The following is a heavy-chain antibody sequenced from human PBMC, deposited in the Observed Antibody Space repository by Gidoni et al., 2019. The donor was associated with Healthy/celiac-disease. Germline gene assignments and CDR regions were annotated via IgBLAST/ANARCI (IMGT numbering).Heavy chain of an antibody. CDR3: ARDQARYRITMVRGVMTGEGYGMDA. D-gene: IGHD3-10*01. V-gene: IGHV1-2*04. CDR1: GYTFTGYY. CDR2: INPNSGGT. Sequence: QVQLVQSGAEVKKPGASVKVSCKASGYTFTGYYLHWVRQAPGQGLEWMGWINPNSGGTNYAQKFQGWVTMTRDTSISTAYMELSRLRSDDTAVYYCARDQARYRITMVRGVMTGEGYGMDAWGQGTTVTVSS. J-gene: IGHJ6*02.